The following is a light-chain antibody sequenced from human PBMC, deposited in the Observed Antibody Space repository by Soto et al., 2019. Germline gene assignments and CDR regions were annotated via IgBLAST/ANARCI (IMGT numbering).Light chain of an antibody. J-gene: IGLJ1*01. CDR2: DVS. CDR3: SSYTSSSTRV. Sequence: QSALTQPASVSGSPGQSITISCTGTSSDVGGYNYVSWYQQHPGKAPNLMIYDVSNRPSGVSNRFSGSKSGNTASLTISGLHAEYEADYYCSSYTSSSTRVFGTGTKLTVL. CDR1: SSDVGGYNY. V-gene: IGLV2-14*01.